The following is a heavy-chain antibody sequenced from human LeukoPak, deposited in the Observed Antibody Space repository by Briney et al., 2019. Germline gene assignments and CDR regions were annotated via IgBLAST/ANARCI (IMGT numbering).Heavy chain of an antibody. CDR2: IYYSGSP. V-gene: IGHV4-39*01. CDR3: ARHSPVFWSGYFDY. D-gene: IGHD3-3*01. J-gene: IGHJ4*02. CDR1: GGSISSSSYF. Sequence: SETLSLTCTVSGGSISSSSYFWGWIRQPPGRGLEWIGSIYYSGSPYYNPSLKSRVTISVDTSKNLFSLKLSSVTAADTAVYYCARHSPVFWSGYFDYWGQGTLVTVSS.